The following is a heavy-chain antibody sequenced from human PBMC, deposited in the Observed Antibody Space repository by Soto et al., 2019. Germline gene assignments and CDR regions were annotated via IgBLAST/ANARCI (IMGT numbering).Heavy chain of an antibody. D-gene: IGHD6-19*01. J-gene: IGHJ4*02. Sequence: SETLSLTCAVYGGSFSGYYWSWIRQPPGKGLEWIGEINHSGSTNYNPSLKSRVTISVDTSKNQFSLKLSPVTAADTAVYYCAGYQGSRLKCPSWGRGNMVTVSS. CDR3: AGYQGSRLKCPS. CDR2: INHSGST. CDR1: GGSFSGYY. V-gene: IGHV4-34*01.